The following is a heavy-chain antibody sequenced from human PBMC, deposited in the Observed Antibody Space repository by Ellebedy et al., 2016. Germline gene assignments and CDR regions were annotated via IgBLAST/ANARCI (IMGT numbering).Heavy chain of an antibody. CDR1: GGSISSYY. CDR3: ARFNKWLVRG. J-gene: IGHJ4*02. D-gene: IGHD6-19*01. V-gene: IGHV4-59*08. Sequence: SETLSLTXTVSGGSISSYYWSWIRQPPGKGLEWIGYIYYSGSTNYNPSLKSRVTISVDTSKNQFSLKLSSVTAADTAVYYCARFNKWLVRGWGQGTLVTVSS. CDR2: IYYSGST.